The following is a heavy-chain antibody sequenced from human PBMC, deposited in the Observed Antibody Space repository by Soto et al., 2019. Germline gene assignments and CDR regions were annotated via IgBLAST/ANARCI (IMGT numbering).Heavy chain of an antibody. CDR3: ASQHYYDSSGYYVVY. Sequence: SETLSLTCGVSGVSIDSGYYWGWIRQPPGKGLEWIGNIHYSGSTYYDSSLKSRVTISVDTSKNQFSLKLSSVTAADTAVYYCASQHYYDSSGYYVVYWGQGTLVTVSS. D-gene: IGHD3-22*01. J-gene: IGHJ4*02. V-gene: IGHV4-39*01. CDR2: IHYSGST. CDR1: GVSIDSGYY.